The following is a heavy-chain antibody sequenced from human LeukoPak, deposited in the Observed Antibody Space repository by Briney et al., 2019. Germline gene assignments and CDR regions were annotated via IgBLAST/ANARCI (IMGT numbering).Heavy chain of an antibody. D-gene: IGHD4-17*01. V-gene: IGHV1-24*01. CDR3: ATSFTTVTTEYFDY. Sequence: ASVKVSCKVSGYTLTELSMHWVRQAPGKGLEWMGGFDPEDGETIYAQKFQGRVTMTKDTSTDTAYMELSSLRSGDTAVYYCATSFTTVTTEYFDYWGQGTLVTVSS. J-gene: IGHJ4*02. CDR1: GYTLTELS. CDR2: FDPEDGET.